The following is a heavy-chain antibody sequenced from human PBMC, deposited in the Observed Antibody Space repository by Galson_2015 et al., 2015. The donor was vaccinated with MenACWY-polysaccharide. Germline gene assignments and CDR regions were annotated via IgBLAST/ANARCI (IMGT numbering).Heavy chain of an antibody. D-gene: IGHD2-15*01. CDR1: VFSFSTYG. J-gene: IGHJ5*02. Sequence: PLRLSCAASVFSFSTYGMHRVRHAPGKGLAWFLRIDAGGGATADEDSVRGRFIIPRANAQTTLDPDRNSLRAEDTAVYYCTKAGAKYFSGSSCFFNCFDPCGQGTLVTGSA. CDR2: IDAGGGAT. CDR3: TKAGAKYFSGSSCFFNCFDP. V-gene: IGHV3-74*01.